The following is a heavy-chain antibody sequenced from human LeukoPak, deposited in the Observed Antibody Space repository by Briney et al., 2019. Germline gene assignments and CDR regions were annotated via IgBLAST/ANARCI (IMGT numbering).Heavy chain of an antibody. V-gene: IGHV4-59*01. Sequence: SETLSLTCTVSGGSISSYYWSWIRQPPGKGLEWIGYIYYSGSTNYNPSLKSRVTISVDTSKNQFSLKLSSVTAADTAVYYCARDASYGSGAYWGQGTLVTVSS. D-gene: IGHD2-2*03. CDR1: GGSISSYY. CDR2: IYYSGST. CDR3: ARDASYGSGAY. J-gene: IGHJ4*02.